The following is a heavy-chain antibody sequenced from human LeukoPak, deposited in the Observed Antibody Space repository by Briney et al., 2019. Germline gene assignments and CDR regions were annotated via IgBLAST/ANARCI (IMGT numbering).Heavy chain of an antibody. J-gene: IGHJ4*02. CDR1: GYSFSTYW. V-gene: IGHV5-51*01. CDR2: IYLGDSDT. Sequence: GESLKISCKGSGYSFSTYWIGWVRQMPGKGLGWMGIIYLGDSDTRYSPAFQDQVTISADKSIGTAYLQWNSLKTSDTAMYYCARLRDFWSGYYFDYWGQGTLVTVSS. D-gene: IGHD3-3*01. CDR3: ARLRDFWSGYYFDY.